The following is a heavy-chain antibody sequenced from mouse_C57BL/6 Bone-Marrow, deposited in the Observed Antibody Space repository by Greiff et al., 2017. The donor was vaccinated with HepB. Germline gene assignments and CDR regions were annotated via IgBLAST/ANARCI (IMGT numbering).Heavy chain of an antibody. V-gene: IGHV3-6*01. Sequence: EVKLLESGPGLVKPSQSLSLTCSVTGYSITSGYYWNWIRQFPGNKLEWMGYISYDGSNNYNPSLKNRISITRDTSKNQFFLKLNSVTTEDTATYYCARVWDFAYWGQGTLVTVSA. CDR3: ARVWDFAY. J-gene: IGHJ3*01. D-gene: IGHD4-1*01. CDR2: ISYDGSN. CDR1: GYSITSGYY.